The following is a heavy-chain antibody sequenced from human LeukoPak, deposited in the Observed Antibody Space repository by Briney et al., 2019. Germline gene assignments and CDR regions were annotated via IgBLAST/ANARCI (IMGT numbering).Heavy chain of an antibody. D-gene: IGHD5-18*01. CDR2: ISNNGGST. Sequence: GGSLRLSCSASGFTFSSYAMHWVRQAPGKGLEYVSTISNNGGSTYYADSVKGRFAISRDNSENTLDLQMSRLRAEDTAVYYCARGGYSYDFDYWGQGTLVTVSS. J-gene: IGHJ4*02. CDR1: GFTFSSYA. V-gene: IGHV3-64D*06. CDR3: ARGGYSYDFDY.